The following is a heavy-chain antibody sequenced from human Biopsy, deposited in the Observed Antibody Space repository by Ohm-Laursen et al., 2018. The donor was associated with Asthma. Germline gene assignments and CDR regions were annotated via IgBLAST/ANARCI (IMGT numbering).Heavy chain of an antibody. CDR1: VGTFSSYS. CDR2: INPIIGTA. V-gene: IGHV1-69*01. Sequence: SVKLSCTLSVGTFSSYSISWGRQAPGQGLGWLGGINPIIGTATYAQKLQGRVTIPADESTSTAYMELSSLRSEDTAVYCCARPPDVDASDNDYYRGSDYYLGMDVWGQGTTVTVSS. J-gene: IGHJ6*02. D-gene: IGHD3-10*01. CDR3: ARPPDVDASDNDYYRGSDYYLGMDV.